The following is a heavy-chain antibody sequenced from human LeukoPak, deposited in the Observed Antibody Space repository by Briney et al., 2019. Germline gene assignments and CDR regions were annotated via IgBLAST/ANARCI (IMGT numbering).Heavy chain of an antibody. J-gene: IGHJ4*02. CDR1: GVSISPHY. CDR3: AKERSGDSDY. D-gene: IGHD2-21*02. Sequence: AETLSLTCTVSGVSISPHYWPWIRQPAGKGLEWIGRIDANGNPNYYPSLKSRVTIAVDTSKNQFSLRLTSVTAADTAVYFCAKERSGDSDYWGQGTLVTVSS. V-gene: IGHV4-4*07. CDR2: IDANGNP.